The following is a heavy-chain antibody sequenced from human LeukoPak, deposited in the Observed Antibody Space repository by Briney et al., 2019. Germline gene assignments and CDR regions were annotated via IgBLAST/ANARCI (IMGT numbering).Heavy chain of an antibody. Sequence: SQTLSLTCAISGDSVSSKRAAWTSIRQSPSRGLEWLGRTYYRSKWYNDYAVSVKSRITINPDTSKNQFSLQLNSVTPEDTAVYYCARGEVTYSIAARPDYWGQGTLVTVSS. CDR2: TYYRSKWYN. D-gene: IGHD6-6*01. J-gene: IGHJ4*02. CDR3: ARGEVTYSIAARPDY. CDR1: GDSVSSKRAA. V-gene: IGHV6-1*01.